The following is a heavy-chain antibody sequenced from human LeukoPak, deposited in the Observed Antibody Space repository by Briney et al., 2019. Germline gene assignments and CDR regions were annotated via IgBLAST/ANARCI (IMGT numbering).Heavy chain of an antibody. J-gene: IGHJ4*02. CDR2: IYYSGST. CDR3: ARDPEGESLFDY. Sequence: SETLSLTCTVSGGSISSYYWSWIRQPPGKGLEWIGYIYYSGSTNYNPSLRSRVTISVDTSKNQFSLKLSSVTAADTAVYYCARDPEGESLFDYWGQGTLVTVSS. CDR1: GGSISSYY. V-gene: IGHV4-59*01. D-gene: IGHD3-16*01.